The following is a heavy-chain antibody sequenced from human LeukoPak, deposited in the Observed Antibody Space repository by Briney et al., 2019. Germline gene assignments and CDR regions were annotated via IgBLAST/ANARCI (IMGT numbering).Heavy chain of an antibody. Sequence: GGSLRLSCAASGFTFSGYWMHWVRQAPGKGLEWVSRINIDGATTNYADSVKGRFTISRDNAKNTLHLQMNSLRADDTAVYYCVRGAVGTGVWFDPWGQGTLVTVCS. D-gene: IGHD1-26*01. CDR2: INIDGATT. J-gene: IGHJ5*02. CDR1: GFTFSGYW. CDR3: VRGAVGTGVWFDP. V-gene: IGHV3-74*01.